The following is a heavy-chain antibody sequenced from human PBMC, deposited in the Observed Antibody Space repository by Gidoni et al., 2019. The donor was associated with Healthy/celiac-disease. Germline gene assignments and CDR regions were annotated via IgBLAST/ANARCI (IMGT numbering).Heavy chain of an antibody. D-gene: IGHD2-15*01. J-gene: IGHJ5*02. Sequence: QVQLVESGGGVVQPGRSLRLSCAASGFTCSSYGMHWVRQAPGKGLEWVAVISNDGSNKYYADSVKGRFTSSRDNSKNKLYLQMNSLRAEDTAVYYCAKGSRISYPFDPWGQGTLVTVSS. V-gene: IGHV3-30*18. CDR1: GFTCSSYG. CDR3: AKGSRISYPFDP. CDR2: ISNDGSNK.